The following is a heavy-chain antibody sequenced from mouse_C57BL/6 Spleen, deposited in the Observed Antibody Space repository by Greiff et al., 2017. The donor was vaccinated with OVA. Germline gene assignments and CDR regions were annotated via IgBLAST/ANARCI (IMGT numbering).Heavy chain of an antibody. J-gene: IGHJ4*01. CDR2: IDPETGGT. CDR1: GYTFTDYE. V-gene: IGHV1-15*01. D-gene: IGHD4-1*01. Sequence: VQLQESGAELVRPGASVTLSCKASGYTFTDYEMHWVKQTPVHGLEWIGAIDPETGGTAYNQKFKGKAILTADKSSSTAYMELRSLTSEDSAVYYCTRRSGTDAMDYWGQGTSVTVSS. CDR3: TRRSGTDAMDY.